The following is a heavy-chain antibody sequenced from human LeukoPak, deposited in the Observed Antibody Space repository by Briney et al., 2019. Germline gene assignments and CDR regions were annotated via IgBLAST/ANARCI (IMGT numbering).Heavy chain of an antibody. CDR1: GFTFSSYS. V-gene: IGHV3-21*01. D-gene: IGHD6-13*01. CDR2: ISSSSSYI. CDR3: ARDQDIAAAGTWFDP. Sequence: GGSLRLSCAASGFTFSSYSMNWVRQAPGKGLEWVSSISSSSSYIYYADSVKGRFTISRDNAKNSLYLQMTSLRAEDTAVYYCARDQDIAAAGTWFDPWGQGTLVTVSS. J-gene: IGHJ5*02.